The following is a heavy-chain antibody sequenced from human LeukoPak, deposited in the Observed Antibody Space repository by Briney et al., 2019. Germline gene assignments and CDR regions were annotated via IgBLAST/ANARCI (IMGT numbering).Heavy chain of an antibody. CDR2: IYSAGDT. Sequence: GGSLRLSCAASGFTFSSYGMHWVRQAPGKGLEWVSVIYSAGDTYYADSVKGRFTISRDNFKNTLYLQMNSLRTDDSAVYYCARDYCRDVSCSIRWFDPWGQGTLVTVSS. J-gene: IGHJ5*02. D-gene: IGHD2-15*01. CDR3: ARDYCRDVSCSIRWFDP. CDR1: GFTFSSYG. V-gene: IGHV3-NL1*01.